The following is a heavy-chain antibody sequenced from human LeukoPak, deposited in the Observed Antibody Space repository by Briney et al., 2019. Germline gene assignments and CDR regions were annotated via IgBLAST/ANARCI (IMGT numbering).Heavy chain of an antibody. V-gene: IGHV4-39*07. CDR3: ASGEMVQYYYMDV. J-gene: IGHJ6*03. CDR2: IYYSGST. CDR1: GGSISSSSYY. D-gene: IGHD2-8*01. Sequence: PSETLSLTCTVSGGSISSSSYYWGWIRQPPGKGLEWIGSIYYSGSTYYNPSLKSRVTISVDTSKNQLSLKLSSVTAADTAVYYCASGEMVQYYYMDVWGKGTTVTVSS.